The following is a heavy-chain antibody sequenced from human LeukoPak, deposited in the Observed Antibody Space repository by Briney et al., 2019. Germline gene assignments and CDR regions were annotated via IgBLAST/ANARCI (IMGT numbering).Heavy chain of an antibody. V-gene: IGHV3-30*18. CDR1: GFTFSNFA. CDR3: AKGEGGSSSWYDFYDYGMDV. D-gene: IGHD2-2*01. CDR2: ISIDGAKT. Sequence: GGSLRLSCAASGFTFSNFAMHWVRQAPGKGLEWVAVISIDGAKTYSADSVKGRFTISRDNSKKTLYLKMNTVRAEDTAVYYCAKGEGGSSSWYDFYDYGMDVWGKGTTVTASS. J-gene: IGHJ6*04.